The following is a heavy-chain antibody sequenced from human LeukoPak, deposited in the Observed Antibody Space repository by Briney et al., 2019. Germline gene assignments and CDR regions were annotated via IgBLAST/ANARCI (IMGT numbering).Heavy chain of an antibody. J-gene: IGHJ6*03. CDR2: ISDSSYYI. D-gene: IGHD2-2*01. CDR3: ARRKDVVVVPGTMGYYLDV. Sequence: GGSLRLSCAASGFTFSSYTMNWVRQAPGMGLEWVASISDSSYYIYYADSVRGRFTVSRDNAKNSLYLQMNGLRAEDTAVYYCARRKDVVVVPGTMGYYLDVWGKGTTVTVSS. V-gene: IGHV3-21*01. CDR1: GFTFSSYT.